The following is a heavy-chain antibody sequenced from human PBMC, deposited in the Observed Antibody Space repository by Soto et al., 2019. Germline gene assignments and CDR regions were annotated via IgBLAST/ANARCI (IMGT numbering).Heavy chain of an antibody. CDR3: ARQYSRGWRIFDY. V-gene: IGHV4-59*08. D-gene: IGHD6-19*01. J-gene: IGHJ4*02. CDR2: IYYSGST. CDR1: GGSISSYY. Sequence: SETLSLTCTVSGGSISSYYWSWIRQPPGKGLEWIGYIYYSGSTNYNPSLKSRVTISVDTSKNQFSLKLSSVTAADTAVYYCARQYSRGWRIFDYWGQGTLVTISS.